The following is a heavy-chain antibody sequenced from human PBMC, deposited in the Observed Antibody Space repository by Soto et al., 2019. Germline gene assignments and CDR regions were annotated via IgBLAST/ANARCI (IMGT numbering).Heavy chain of an antibody. J-gene: IGHJ6*02. CDR1: GFTFSSYE. V-gene: IGHV3-48*03. Sequence: GGSLRLSCAASGFTFSSYEMNWVRQAPGKGLEWVSYISSSGSAIYYADSVRGRFTISRDNAKNSLFLQINSLRAEDTAVYYCAREEVDYYGSGDNLYYYYGMDVWGQGTTVTVSS. CDR2: ISSSGSAI. CDR3: AREEVDYYGSGDNLYYYYGMDV. D-gene: IGHD3-10*01.